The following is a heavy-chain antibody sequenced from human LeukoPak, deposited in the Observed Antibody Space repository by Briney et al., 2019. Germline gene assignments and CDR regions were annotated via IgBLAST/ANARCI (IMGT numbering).Heavy chain of an antibody. J-gene: IGHJ4*02. CDR1: GFTVSSNH. Sequence: GGSLRLSCAASGFTVSSNHMSWVRQAPGKGLEWVSVIYSGGSTYYADSVKGRFTISRDNSKNTLYLQMNSLRAEDTAVYYCARGDSVGYCSSTSCRTDYFDYWGQGTLVTVSS. D-gene: IGHD2-2*01. CDR3: ARGDSVGYCSSTSCRTDYFDY. V-gene: IGHV3-66*02. CDR2: IYSGGST.